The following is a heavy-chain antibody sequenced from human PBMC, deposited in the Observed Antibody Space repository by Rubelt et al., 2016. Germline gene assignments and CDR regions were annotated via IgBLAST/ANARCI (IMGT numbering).Heavy chain of an antibody. CDR2: FDGEDGET. CDR3: STADSSSWYDATDT. V-gene: IGHV1-24*01. J-gene: IGHJ3*02. D-gene: IGHD6-13*01. Sequence: QVQLVQSGAVLKKPGASVKVSCKVSGDTLSVFSIHWVRQAPGKGLEWMGGFDGEDGETVYAQNFHGRLIMTEDTSTDTAYMELSRLTSADTAVYYCSTADSSSWYDATDTWGQGTMVTVSS. CDR1: GDTLSVFS.